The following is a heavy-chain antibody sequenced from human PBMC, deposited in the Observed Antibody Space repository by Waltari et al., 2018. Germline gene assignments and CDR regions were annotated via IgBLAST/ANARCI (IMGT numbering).Heavy chain of an antibody. J-gene: IGHJ3*02. Sequence: QLQLQESGPGLVKPSETLSLTCTVSGGSISSSSYYWGWIRQPPGKGLEWIGTIYYSGTTYYNPSLKSRVTISVDTSKKQFSLKLRSVSAPDTAVYYCARGESFYDYGDYGLDAFEIWGQGTMVTVSS. V-gene: IGHV4-39*01. CDR1: GGSISSSSYY. D-gene: IGHD4-17*01. CDR2: IYYSGTT. CDR3: ARGESFYDYGDYGLDAFEI.